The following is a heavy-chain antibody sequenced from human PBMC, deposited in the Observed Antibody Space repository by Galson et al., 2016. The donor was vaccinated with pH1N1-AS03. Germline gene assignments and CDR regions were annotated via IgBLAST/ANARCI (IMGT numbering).Heavy chain of an antibody. Sequence: SLRLSCAASGFTFSSYWMSWVRQAPGRGLEWVTDIRQDGRDQYYVDSVKGRFTISRDNAKNSLYLQMNSLRAEDTAVYFCARDLFYFERSGYYASDYWGQGTLVTVSS. CDR2: IRQDGRDQ. CDR1: GFTFSSYW. V-gene: IGHV3-7*03. J-gene: IGHJ4*02. D-gene: IGHD3-22*01. CDR3: ARDLFYFERSGYYASDY.